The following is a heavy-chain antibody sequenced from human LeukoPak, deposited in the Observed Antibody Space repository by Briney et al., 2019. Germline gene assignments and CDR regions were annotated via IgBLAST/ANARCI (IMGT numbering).Heavy chain of an antibody. V-gene: IGHV3-48*03. CDR1: GFTFSSYE. J-gene: IGHJ2*01. D-gene: IGHD6-19*01. Sequence: GGSLRLSCAASGFTFSSYEVNWVRQARGKGLELVSYISTSGSYIYYADSVKGRFTISRDNAKNSLYLQMNSLRAEDTAVYYCARAGTIAVGFFDLWGRGTLVTVSS. CDR2: ISTSGSYI. CDR3: ARAGTIAVGFFDL.